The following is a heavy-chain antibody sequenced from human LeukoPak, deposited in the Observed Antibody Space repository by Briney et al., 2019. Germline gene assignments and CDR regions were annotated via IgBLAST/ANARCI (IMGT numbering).Heavy chain of an antibody. CDR3: ARDPWYYYDSSGYYYYYGMDV. D-gene: IGHD3-22*01. V-gene: IGHV1-18*01. CDR2: ISAYNGNT. J-gene: IGHJ6*02. CDR1: GYTFTSYG. Sequence: GASVKVSCKASGYTFTSYGISWVRQAPGQGLEWMGWISAYNGNTNYAQKLQGRVTMTTDTSTSTAYMELRSLRSDDTAVYYCARDPWYYYDSSGYYYYYGMDVWGQGTLVTVSS.